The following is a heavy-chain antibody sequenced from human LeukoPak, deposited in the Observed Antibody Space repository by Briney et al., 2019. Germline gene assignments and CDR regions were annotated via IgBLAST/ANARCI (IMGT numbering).Heavy chain of an antibody. D-gene: IGHD6-6*01. V-gene: IGHV1-69*05. Sequence: GSSVKVSCKASGGTFISYAISWVRQPPGQGLEWMGWIIPSFGTANYAQKFQGRVTITTDESTSTAYMELSSLRSEDTAVYYCARSHVVGMPMYSSSHSDAFDIWGQGTMVTVSS. CDR2: IIPSFGTA. CDR3: ARSHVVGMPMYSSSHSDAFDI. J-gene: IGHJ3*02. CDR1: GGTFISYA.